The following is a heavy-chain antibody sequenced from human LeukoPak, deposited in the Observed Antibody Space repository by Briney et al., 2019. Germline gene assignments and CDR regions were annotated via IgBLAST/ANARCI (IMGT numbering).Heavy chain of an antibody. CDR3: VRDAYGAHFDY. V-gene: IGHV3-21*06. Sequence: GGSLRLSCAASGFTFSNAWMNWVRQAPGKGLGWVSTLTRGGDNDIHYADSVKGRFTISRDNSKNSLYLQMNSLRADDTAVYYCVRDAYGAHFDYWGQGTLVTVSS. CDR2: LTRGGDNDI. D-gene: IGHD2-21*01. J-gene: IGHJ4*02. CDR1: GFTFSNAW.